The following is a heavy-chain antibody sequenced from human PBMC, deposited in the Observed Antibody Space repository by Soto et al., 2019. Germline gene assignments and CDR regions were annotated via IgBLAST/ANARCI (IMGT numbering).Heavy chain of an antibody. Sequence: GASVKVSCKASGYSFISHYIYWVRHAPGQGLEWMGFINPSGGSATLAQKFQGRVTMTRDTSTTTVYMELSSLRSEDAAVYYCARDYLSSKLSLSYFDFWGQGTLVTVSS. V-gene: IGHV1-46*01. D-gene: IGHD2-2*01. CDR2: INPSGGSA. J-gene: IGHJ4*02. CDR1: GYSFISHY. CDR3: ARDYLSSKLSLSYFDF.